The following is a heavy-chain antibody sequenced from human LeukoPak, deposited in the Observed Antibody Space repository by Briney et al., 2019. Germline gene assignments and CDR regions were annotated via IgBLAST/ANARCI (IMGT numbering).Heavy chain of an antibody. Sequence: PGGSLRLSCAASGFTFSSYSMNWVRQAPGKGLEWVSSISSSSYIYYADSVKGRFTISRDNAKNSLYLQMNSLRAEDTAVYYCARDEGWHDYGDYPGYWGQGTLVTVSS. CDR2: ISSSSYI. CDR1: GFTFSSYS. V-gene: IGHV3-21*01. D-gene: IGHD4-17*01. CDR3: ARDEGWHDYGDYPGY. J-gene: IGHJ4*02.